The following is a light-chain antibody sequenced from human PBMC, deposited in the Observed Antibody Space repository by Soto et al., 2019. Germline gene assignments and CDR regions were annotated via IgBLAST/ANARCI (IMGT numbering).Light chain of an antibody. J-gene: IGKJ4*01. V-gene: IGKV1-27*01. CDR3: QNDNIAPLT. CDR2: AAS. CDR1: QGISTY. Sequence: DIQMTQSPSSLSASVGDRVTVTCRASQGISTYLAWYQQKPGKVPELLIYAASTLESGVPSRFSGSGSGTDFTLTIRGLQPEDVATYYCQNDNIAPLTFDGGTKVEIK.